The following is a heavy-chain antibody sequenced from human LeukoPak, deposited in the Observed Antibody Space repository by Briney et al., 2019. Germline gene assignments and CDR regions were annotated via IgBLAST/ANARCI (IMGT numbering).Heavy chain of an antibody. CDR3: ARDRSCIAANRGSYDGMDV. Sequence: PSETLSLTCTVSGGSISSYYWSWIRQPPGKGLEWIGYIYYSGSTNYNPSLKSRVTISVDTSKNQFSLKLSSVTAADTAVYYCARDRSCIAANRGSYDGMDVWGQGTTVTVSS. V-gene: IGHV4-59*01. CDR2: IYYSGST. D-gene: IGHD6-6*01. CDR1: GGSISSYY. J-gene: IGHJ6*02.